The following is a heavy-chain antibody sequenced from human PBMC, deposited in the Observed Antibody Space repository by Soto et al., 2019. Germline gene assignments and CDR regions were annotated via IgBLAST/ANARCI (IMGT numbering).Heavy chain of an antibody. Sequence: QVQLQESGPGLVKPSGTLSLTCAVSGGSISSSNWWSWVRQPPGKGLEWIGEIYHSGRTNYNPSLKSRVTISVDKSKNQFSLKLSSVTAADPAVYYCARDLRDTILLWAYGMDVWGQGTKVTVSS. CDR2: IYHSGRT. V-gene: IGHV4-4*02. J-gene: IGHJ6*02. CDR1: GGSISSSNW. D-gene: IGHD2-15*01. CDR3: ARDLRDTILLWAYGMDV.